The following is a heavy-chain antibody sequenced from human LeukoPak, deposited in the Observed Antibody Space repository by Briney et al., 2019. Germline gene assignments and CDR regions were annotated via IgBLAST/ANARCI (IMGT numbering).Heavy chain of an antibody. CDR2: LYFSGST. Sequence: SETLSLTCTVSGSSISNYYWSWIRRPPGKGLEWIGYLYFSGSTNYNPSLKSRVTISVDTSKNQFSLKLSSVTAADTAMYYCARGVAGEWLPIWGQGTLVTVSS. V-gene: IGHV4-59*01. CDR1: GSSISNYY. J-gene: IGHJ4*02. CDR3: ARGVAGEWLPI. D-gene: IGHD3-3*01.